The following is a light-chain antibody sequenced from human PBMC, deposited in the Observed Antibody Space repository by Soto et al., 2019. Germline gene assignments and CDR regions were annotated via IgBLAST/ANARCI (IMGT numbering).Light chain of an antibody. Sequence: DIQMTQSPSTLSASVGDRVIITCRASQSISTWLAWYQQKPGKAPKLLIYKASSLKSGVPSRFSGSGSGAEFTLTISSLQPDDFATYYCQQYNTYSPWTFGQGTKVEIK. J-gene: IGKJ1*01. CDR1: QSISTW. CDR3: QQYNTYSPWT. CDR2: KAS. V-gene: IGKV1-5*03.